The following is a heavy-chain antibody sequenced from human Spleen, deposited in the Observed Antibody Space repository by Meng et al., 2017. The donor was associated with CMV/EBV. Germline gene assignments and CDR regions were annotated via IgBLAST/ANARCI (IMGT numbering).Heavy chain of an antibody. CDR3: ARGLGGTTDAFDI. V-gene: IGHV1-18*01. CDR1: GYTFTSYG. J-gene: IGHJ3*02. Sequence: ASVKVSCKASGYTFTSYGISWVRQAPGQGLEWMGWISTYNGDTYYAQKFQGRVTITADKSTSTAYMELSSLRSEDTAVYYCARGLGGTTDAFDIWGQGTMVTVSS. D-gene: IGHD1-1*01. CDR2: ISTYNGDT.